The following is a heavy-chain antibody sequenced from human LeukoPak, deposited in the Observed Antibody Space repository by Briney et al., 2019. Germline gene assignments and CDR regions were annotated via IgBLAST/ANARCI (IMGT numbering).Heavy chain of an antibody. Sequence: SGTLSLTCAVSGGSISSSNWWSWVRQPPGKGLEWIGEIYHSGSTNYNPSLKSRVTISVDRSKNQFSLKLSSVTAADTAVYYCAISSGWYRELDYWGQGTLVTVSS. CDR1: GGSISSSNW. D-gene: IGHD6-19*01. CDR2: IYHSGST. CDR3: AISSGWYRELDY. V-gene: IGHV4-4*02. J-gene: IGHJ4*02.